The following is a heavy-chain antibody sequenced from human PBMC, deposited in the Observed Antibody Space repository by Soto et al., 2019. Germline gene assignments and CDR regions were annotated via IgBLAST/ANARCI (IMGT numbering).Heavy chain of an antibody. CDR3: VIGTDLYKCGF. J-gene: IGHJ4*02. V-gene: IGHV4-31*03. CDR2: VHYSGSI. CDR1: GVSINNGNDY. Sequence: QVQLQESGPGLVKPSGTLSLTCTVSGVSINNGNDYWTWIRQHPGKGLEWIGHVHYSGSIHYNPSLQSRVTMSVDTSKNQVSLELSSATVADTAVDYCVIGTDLYKCGFCGQGTLVTVSS. D-gene: IGHD6-25*01.